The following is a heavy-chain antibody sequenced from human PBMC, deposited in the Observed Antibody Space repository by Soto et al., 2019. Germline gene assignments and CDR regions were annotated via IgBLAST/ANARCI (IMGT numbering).Heavy chain of an antibody. CDR2: ISYSGST. CDR1: GGSGGSFSGYY. CDR3: ATMGTPATGLYFFDY. J-gene: IGHJ4*02. V-gene: IGHV4-30-4*08. Sequence: SETLSLTCAVYGGSGGSFSGYYWSWIRQPPGKGLEWIGFISYSGSTYYSTSLKSRVTISVDTSKSQFSLNLSFVTAADTAVYYCATMGTPATGLYFFDYWGQGSLVTVSS. D-gene: IGHD2-15*01.